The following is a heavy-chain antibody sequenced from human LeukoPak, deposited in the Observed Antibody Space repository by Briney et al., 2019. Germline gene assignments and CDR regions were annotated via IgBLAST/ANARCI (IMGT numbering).Heavy chain of an antibody. Sequence: GGSLRLSCAASGFTFSSYEMNWVRQAPGKGLGWVSYISSSGSTIYYADSVKGRFTISRDNAKNSLYLQMNSLRAEDTAVYYCARAGVYSSSWYREAIDYWGQGTLVTVSS. CDR3: ARAGVYSSSWYREAIDY. J-gene: IGHJ4*02. V-gene: IGHV3-48*03. CDR1: GFTFSSYE. CDR2: ISSSGSTI. D-gene: IGHD6-13*01.